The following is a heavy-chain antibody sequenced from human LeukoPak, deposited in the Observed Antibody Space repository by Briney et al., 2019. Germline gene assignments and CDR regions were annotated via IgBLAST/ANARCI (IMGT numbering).Heavy chain of an antibody. CDR1: GFTVSDNY. D-gene: IGHD1-26*01. CDR2: IYNTGAT. J-gene: IGHJ3*02. Sequence: PGWSLRLSCAASGFTVSDNYMTWVRQAPGKGLEWVSSIYNTGATHYAESVKGRFTISRDNSKNTLFLQMNSLRAEDTAVYYCARIEWERLGRAFDIWGQGTMVTVSS. CDR3: ARIEWERLGRAFDI. V-gene: IGHV3-53*01.